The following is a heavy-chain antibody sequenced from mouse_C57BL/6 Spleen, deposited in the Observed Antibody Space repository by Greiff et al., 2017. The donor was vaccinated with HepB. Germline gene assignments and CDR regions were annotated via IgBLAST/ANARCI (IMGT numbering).Heavy chain of an antibody. V-gene: IGHV5-12*01. J-gene: IGHJ3*01. D-gene: IGHD2-5*01. CDR2: ISNGGGST. CDR1: GFTFSDYY. Sequence: EVQLQQSGGGLVQPGGSLKLSCAASGFTFSDYYMYWVRQTPEKRLEWVAYISNGGGSTYYPDTVKGRFTISRDNAKNTLYLQMSRLKSEDTAMYYCARPYSTGGSWFAYRGQGTLVTVSA. CDR3: ARPYSTGGSWFAY.